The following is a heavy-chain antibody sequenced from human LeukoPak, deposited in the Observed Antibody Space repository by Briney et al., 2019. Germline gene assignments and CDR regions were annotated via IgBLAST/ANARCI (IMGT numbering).Heavy chain of an antibody. Sequence: PGGSLRLACAASGFSFSRYAMNWVRQAPGKGLEWVAYVNAESTDILYADSVRGRFTISRDNAKNSLYLQMNSLRAEDRGVYYCARDTYGPLLIDFWGQGTLVTVSS. CDR1: GFSFSRYA. CDR3: ARDTYGPLLIDF. J-gene: IGHJ4*02. CDR2: VNAESTDI. D-gene: IGHD2-15*01. V-gene: IGHV3-21*05.